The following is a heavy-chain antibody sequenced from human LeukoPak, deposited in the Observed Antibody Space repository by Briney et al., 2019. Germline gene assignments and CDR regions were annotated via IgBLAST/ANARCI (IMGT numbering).Heavy chain of an antibody. V-gene: IGHV3-21*06. D-gene: IGHD3-10*01. CDR2: ITSSSSYT. J-gene: IGHJ4*02. CDR1: GFTFNSYH. Sequence: GGSLRLSCAASGFTFNSYHMNWVRQAPGKGLEWVSSITSSSSYTYYAESVKGRFTISRDNSKNTLYLQMNSLRAEDTAVYYCAKDGVPSRWFGRNYFDYWGQGTLVTVSS. CDR3: AKDGVPSRWFGRNYFDY.